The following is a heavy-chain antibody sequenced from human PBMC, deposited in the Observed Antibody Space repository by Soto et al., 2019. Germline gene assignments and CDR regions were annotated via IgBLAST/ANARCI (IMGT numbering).Heavy chain of an antibody. CDR2: IYATGTT. Sequence: SETLSLTCTVSGASISCFYWSWIRKSAGKGLEWIGRIYATGTTDYNPSLKSRVMMSVDTSKKQFSLKLRSVTAADTAVYYCVRDGTKTLRDWFDPWGQGISVTVAS. CDR1: GASISCFY. D-gene: IGHD1-1*01. V-gene: IGHV4-4*07. J-gene: IGHJ5*02. CDR3: VRDGTKTLRDWFDP.